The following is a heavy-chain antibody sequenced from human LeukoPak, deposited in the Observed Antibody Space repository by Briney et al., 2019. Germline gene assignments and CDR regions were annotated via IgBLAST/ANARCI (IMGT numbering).Heavy chain of an antibody. CDR2: ISSSGSTK. CDR1: GFTFSDYY. D-gene: IGHD3-22*01. Sequence: PGGSLRLSCAASGFTFSDYYMSWIRQAPGKGLEWVSYISSSGSTKYYADSVKGRFTISRDNAKNSLYMQMNGLRAEDTAVYYCARAHDSSGYSSLQHWGQGTLVTVSS. CDR3: ARAHDSSGYSSLQH. V-gene: IGHV3-11*01. J-gene: IGHJ1*01.